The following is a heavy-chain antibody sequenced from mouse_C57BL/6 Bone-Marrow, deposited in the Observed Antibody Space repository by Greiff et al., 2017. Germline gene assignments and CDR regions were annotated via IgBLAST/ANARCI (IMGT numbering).Heavy chain of an antibody. J-gene: IGHJ4*01. CDR1: GYTFTSYW. CDR3: AREGYDYAYYYAMDY. V-gene: IGHV1-55*01. D-gene: IGHD2-4*01. CDR2: IYPGSGST. Sequence: VQLQQPGAELVKPGASVKMSCKASGYTFTSYWITWVKQRPGQGLEWIGDIYPGSGSTNYNEKFKSKATLTVDTSSSTAYMQLSSVTSEDSAVYYCAREGYDYAYYYAMDYWGQGTSVTVSS.